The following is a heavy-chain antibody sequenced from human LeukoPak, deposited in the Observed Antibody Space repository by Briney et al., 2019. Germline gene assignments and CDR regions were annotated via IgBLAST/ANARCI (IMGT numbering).Heavy chain of an antibody. CDR2: ISSSSSYI. D-gene: IGHD4-17*01. V-gene: IGHV3-21*01. CDR3: ARTTTVTPRYYYYGMDV. CDR1: GFTFSSYS. Sequence: GGSLRLSCAASGFTFSSYSMNWVRQAPGKGLEWVSSISSSSSYIYYTDSVKGRFTISRDNAKNSLYLQMNSLRAEDTAVYYCARTTTVTPRYYYYGMDVWGQGTTVTVSS. J-gene: IGHJ6*02.